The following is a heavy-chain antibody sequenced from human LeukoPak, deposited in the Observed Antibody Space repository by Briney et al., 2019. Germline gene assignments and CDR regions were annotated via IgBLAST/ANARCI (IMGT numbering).Heavy chain of an antibody. CDR1: GFTVSSNY. CDR3: ARGLGELSLFAFDI. V-gene: IGHV3-66*01. CDR2: IYTGGST. J-gene: IGHJ3*02. D-gene: IGHD3-16*02. Sequence: GGSLRLSCAASGFTVSSNYVSWVRQAPGKGLEWVSVIYTGGSTYYADSVKGRFTISRDNSKNTLYLQMNSLRAEDTAVYYCARGLGELSLFAFDIWGQGTMVTVSS.